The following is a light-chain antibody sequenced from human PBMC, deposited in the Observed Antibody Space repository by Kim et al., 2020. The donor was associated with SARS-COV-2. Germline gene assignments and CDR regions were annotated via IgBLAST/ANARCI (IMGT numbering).Light chain of an antibody. J-gene: IGLJ1*01. Sequence: QSALTQPASVSGSPGQSITISCTGTSSDVGNYNLVSWYQQHPGKAPKLMIYEVTKRPSGVSNRFSGSKSGNTASLTISGLQPEDEANYYGCSYAGSSTSYSFGSGTKVTVL. V-gene: IGLV2-23*02. CDR3: CSYAGSSTSYS. CDR2: EVT. CDR1: SSDVGNYNL.